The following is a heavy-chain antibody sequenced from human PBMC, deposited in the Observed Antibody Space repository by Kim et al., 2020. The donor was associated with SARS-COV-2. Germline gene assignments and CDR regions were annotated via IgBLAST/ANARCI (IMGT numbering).Heavy chain of an antibody. V-gene: IGHV3-9*01. D-gene: IGHD5-18*01. J-gene: IGHJ4*02. Sequence: YTDSVKSPSTISKNNAQNSIYLQMNNLRPEDTALYYCAKDNEGYTDGHKHWGQGTLVTVSS. CDR3: AKDNEGYTDGHKH.